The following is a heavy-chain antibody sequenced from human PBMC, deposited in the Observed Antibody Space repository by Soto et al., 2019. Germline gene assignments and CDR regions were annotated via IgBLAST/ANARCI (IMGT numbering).Heavy chain of an antibody. J-gene: IGHJ6*02. D-gene: IGHD5-18*01. V-gene: IGHV4-39*02. CDR1: GGSISSSSYY. Sequence: SETLSLTCTVSGGSISSSSYYWGWIRQPPGKGLEWIGSIYYTGSTYYNPSLKSRLTISIDRSKNHFSLKLSSVTAADTAVYYCARDRQYSYGRDPYYYYYGMDVWGQGTTVTVSS. CDR2: IYYTGST. CDR3: ARDRQYSYGRDPYYYYYGMDV.